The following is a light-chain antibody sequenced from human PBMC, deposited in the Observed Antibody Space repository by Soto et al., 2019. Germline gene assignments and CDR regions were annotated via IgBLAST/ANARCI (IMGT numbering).Light chain of an antibody. CDR3: SSYTSSSTLV. J-gene: IGLJ2*01. CDR1: NSDVGGYNY. V-gene: IGLV2-14*01. Sequence: QSVLTQPASVSGSPGQSITISCTGTNSDVGGYNYVSWYQHHPGKAPKLMIYEVNNRPSGVSNRFSGSKSGNTASLAISGLQAEDEADYYCSSYTSSSTLVFGGGTKLTVL. CDR2: EVN.